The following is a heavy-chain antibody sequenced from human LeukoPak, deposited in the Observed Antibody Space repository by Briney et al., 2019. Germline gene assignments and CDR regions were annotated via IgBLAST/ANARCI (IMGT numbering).Heavy chain of an antibody. J-gene: IGHJ5*02. Sequence: SVKVSCKASGGTFSSYAISWVRQAPGQGLEWMGGIIPIFGTANYAQKLQGRVTMTTDTSTSTAYMELRSLRSDDTAVYYCARDDLAAEPQGVNWFDPWGQGTLVTVSS. CDR2: IIPIFGTA. CDR3: ARDDLAAEPQGVNWFDP. D-gene: IGHD2-15*01. CDR1: GGTFSSYA. V-gene: IGHV1-69*05.